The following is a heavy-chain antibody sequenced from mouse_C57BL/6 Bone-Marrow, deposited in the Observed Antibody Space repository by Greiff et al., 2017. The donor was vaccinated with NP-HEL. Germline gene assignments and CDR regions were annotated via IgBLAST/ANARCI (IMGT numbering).Heavy chain of an antibody. Sequence: EVKLVESGGGLVKPGGSLKLSCAASGFTFSSYAMSWVRQTPEKRLEWVATISDGGSYTYCPDNVKGRFTISRDNAKNNLYLQMSHLKSEDTAMYYCARDGGHYWGQGTTLTVSS. V-gene: IGHV5-4*01. CDR3: ARDGGHY. CDR2: ISDGGSYT. J-gene: IGHJ2*01. D-gene: IGHD3-3*01. CDR1: GFTFSSYA.